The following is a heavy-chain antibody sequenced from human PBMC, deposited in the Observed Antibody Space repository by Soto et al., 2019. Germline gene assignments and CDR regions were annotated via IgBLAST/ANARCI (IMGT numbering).Heavy chain of an antibody. V-gene: IGHV1-58*01. D-gene: IGHD3-3*01. J-gene: IGHJ5*02. Sequence: SVKVSCKASGFTFTSSVVQWVRQARGQRLEWIGWIVVGSGNTNYAQKFQERVTITRDMSTSTAYMELSSLRAEDTAVYYCAKDRVLDFSWSPAQGWNNWFDPWGQGTLVTVSS. CDR3: AKDRVLDFSWSPAQGWNNWFDP. CDR1: GFTFTSSV. CDR2: IVVGSGNT.